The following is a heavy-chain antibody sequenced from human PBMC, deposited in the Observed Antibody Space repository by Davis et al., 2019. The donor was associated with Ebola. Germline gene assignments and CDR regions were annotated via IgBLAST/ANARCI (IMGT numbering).Heavy chain of an antibody. Sequence: SETLSLTSAVYGGSFSGYYWSWIRQPPGKGLEWIGEINHSGSTNYNPSLKSRVTISVDTSKNQFSLKLSSVTAADTAVYYCARGRDSSSFYYGMDVWGQGTTVTVSS. V-gene: IGHV4-34*01. J-gene: IGHJ6*02. CDR2: INHSGST. CDR3: ARGRDSSSFYYGMDV. CDR1: GGSFSGYY. D-gene: IGHD6-6*01.